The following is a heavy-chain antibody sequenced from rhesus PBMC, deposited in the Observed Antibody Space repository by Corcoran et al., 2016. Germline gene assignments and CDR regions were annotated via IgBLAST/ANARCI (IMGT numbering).Heavy chain of an antibody. CDR1: GGSISSSS. V-gene: IGHV4-169*01. Sequence: QLQLQESGPGLVKPSETLSVNCVVSGGSISSSSLSWLRQAPWKGLEWIGYIYGSGSSTNYNPSHKRRVTLSVDTSKNQLSLKLSSVTTADTAVYYCARGGSNYVGYFDYWGQGVLVTVSS. CDR2: IYGSGSST. D-gene: IGHD4-23*01. J-gene: IGHJ4*01. CDR3: ARGGSNYVGYFDY.